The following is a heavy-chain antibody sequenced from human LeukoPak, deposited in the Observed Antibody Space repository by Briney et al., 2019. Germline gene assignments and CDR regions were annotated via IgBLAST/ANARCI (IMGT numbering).Heavy chain of an antibody. V-gene: IGHV3-48*03. CDR2: ISSSGSGSTI. J-gene: IGHJ6*02. Sequence: PGGSLRLSCAASGFTFSSYEMNWVRQAPGKGLEWVSYISSSGSGSTIYYADSVKGRFTISRDNSKNTLYLQMNSLRAEDTAVYYCAKTSSSPDHYYYYGMDVWGQGTTVTVSS. CDR3: AKTSSSPDHYYYYGMDV. CDR1: GFTFSSYE. D-gene: IGHD6-6*01.